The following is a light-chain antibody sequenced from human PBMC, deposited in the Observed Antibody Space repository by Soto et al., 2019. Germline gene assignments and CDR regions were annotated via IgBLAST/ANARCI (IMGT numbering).Light chain of an antibody. CDR1: SNDVGYYNY. Sequence: QSVLTHPPSASRAPGPSVTLSRTGTSNDVGYYNYVSWYQQHPGKAPKLMIYEVNKRPSGVPDRFSGSKSGNAASLTVSGLQAEDEAGYYCSSHAGYNNFYVFGTGTKVTVL. CDR3: SSHAGYNNFYV. CDR2: EVN. V-gene: IGLV2-8*01. J-gene: IGLJ1*01.